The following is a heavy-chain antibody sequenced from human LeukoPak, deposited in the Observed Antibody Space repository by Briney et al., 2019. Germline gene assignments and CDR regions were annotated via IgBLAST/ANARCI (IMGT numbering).Heavy chain of an antibody. V-gene: IGHV1-8*01. Sequence: ASVKVSCKASGYTFTSYDINWVRQATGQGLERMGWMNPNSGNTGYAQKFQGRVTMTRNTSISTAYMELSSLRSEDTAVYYCARVGSLDYYYGMDVWGQGTTVTVSS. CDR2: MNPNSGNT. J-gene: IGHJ6*02. CDR3: ARVGSLDYYYGMDV. D-gene: IGHD3-16*01. CDR1: GYTFTSYD.